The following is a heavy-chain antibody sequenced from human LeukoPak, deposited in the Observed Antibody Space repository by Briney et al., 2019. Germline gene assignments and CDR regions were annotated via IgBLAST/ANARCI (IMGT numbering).Heavy chain of an antibody. CDR1: GYTFTNYY. D-gene: IGHD6-13*01. J-gene: IGHJ5*02. Sequence: VASVKVSCKASGYTFTNYYMHWVRQAPGQGLEWMGVIDPRGGSTTYAQKVQGRFTMTRDTSTSTVYMELRSLNSEDTAVYYCARSHSSWYCFDPWGQGTLVTVSS. V-gene: IGHV1-46*01. CDR3: ARSHSSWYCFDP. CDR2: IDPRGGST.